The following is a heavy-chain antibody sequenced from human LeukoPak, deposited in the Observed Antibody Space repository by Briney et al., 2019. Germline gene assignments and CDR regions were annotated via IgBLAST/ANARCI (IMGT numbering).Heavy chain of an antibody. CDR1: GFTLSRYW. V-gene: IGHV3-74*01. CDR2: INSDGSST. CDR3: ARSNYGGYNWFDH. J-gene: IGHJ5*02. D-gene: IGHD4-23*01. Sequence: GGSVRLSCAASGFTLSRYWMHWVGQPPGKGLVWVSRINSDGSSTSYADSVKGRFTISRDNAKNTLYLQMNSLRGEDAAVYYCARSNYGGYNWFDHWGQGTLVTVSS.